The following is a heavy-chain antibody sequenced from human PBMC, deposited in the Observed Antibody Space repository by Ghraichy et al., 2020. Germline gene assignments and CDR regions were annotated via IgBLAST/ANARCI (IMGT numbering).Heavy chain of an antibody. D-gene: IGHD5-18*01. J-gene: IGHJ4*02. Sequence: SEPSLTCAVYGGSFSGYYWSWIRQPPGKGLEWIGEINHSGSTNYNPSLKSRVTISVDTSKNQFSLKLSSVTAADTAVYYCARGARGYSYGYDYWGQGTLVTVSS. V-gene: IGHV4-34*01. CDR3: ARGARGYSYGYDY. CDR2: INHSGST. CDR1: GGSFSGYY.